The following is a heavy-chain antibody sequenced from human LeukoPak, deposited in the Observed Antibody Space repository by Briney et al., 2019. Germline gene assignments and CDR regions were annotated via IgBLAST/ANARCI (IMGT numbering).Heavy chain of an antibody. J-gene: IGHJ4*02. CDR1: GGTFSSYA. V-gene: IGHV1-69*05. Sequence: ASVKVSCKASGGTFSSYAISWVRQAPGQGLEWMGGIIPIFGTANYAQKFQGRVTMTRDTSTSTVYMELSSLRSEDTAVYYCARGPWELLGDWGQGTLVAVSS. CDR2: IIPIFGTA. CDR3: ARGPWELLGD. D-gene: IGHD1-26*01.